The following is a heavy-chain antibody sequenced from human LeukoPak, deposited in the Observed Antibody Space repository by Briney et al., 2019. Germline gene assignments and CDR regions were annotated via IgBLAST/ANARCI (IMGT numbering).Heavy chain of an antibody. V-gene: IGHV3-23*01. CDR2: ISGSGGST. CDR3: AKDRLVGGSGSSGDFDY. CDR1: GFTFRSYA. D-gene: IGHD3-10*01. J-gene: IGHJ4*02. Sequence: GGSLRLSCAASGFTFRSYAMSWVRQAPGKGLEGVSAISGSGGSTYYADSVKGRFTISRDNSKNTLYLQMSSLRAEDTAVYYCAKDRLVGGSGSSGDFDYWGQGTLVTVSS.